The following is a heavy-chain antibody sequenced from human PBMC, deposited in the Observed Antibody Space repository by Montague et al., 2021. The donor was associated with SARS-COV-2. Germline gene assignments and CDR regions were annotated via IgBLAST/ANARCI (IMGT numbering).Heavy chain of an antibody. Sequence: SETLSLTCAVYGGSFSGYYWSWIRQPPGKGLEWIGEINRSGSTNYNPSLKSRVTISVDTSKNQFSLKLSSVIAADTAVYYCARGPHSSSWHYYYYYGMDVWGQGTTVTVSS. D-gene: IGHD6-13*01. J-gene: IGHJ6*02. CDR2: INRSGST. V-gene: IGHV4-34*01. CDR3: ARGPHSSSWHYYYYYGMDV. CDR1: GGSFSGYY.